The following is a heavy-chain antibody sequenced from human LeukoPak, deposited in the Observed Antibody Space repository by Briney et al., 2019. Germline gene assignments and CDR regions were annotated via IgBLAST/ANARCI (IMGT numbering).Heavy chain of an antibody. D-gene: IGHD1-26*01. CDR2: IWYDGSNK. V-gene: IGHV3-33*01. CDR3: ARDGTDGSYYHDY. J-gene: IGHJ4*02. Sequence: GRSLRLSCAASGFTFSSYGMHWVRQAPGKGLEWVAVIWYDGSNKYYADSVKGRFTISRDNSKNTLYLQMNSLRAEDTAVNYCARDGTDGSYYHDYWGQGTLVTVSS. CDR1: GFTFSSYG.